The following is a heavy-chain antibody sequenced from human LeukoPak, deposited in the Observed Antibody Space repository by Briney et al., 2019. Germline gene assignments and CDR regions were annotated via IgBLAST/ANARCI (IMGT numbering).Heavy chain of an antibody. CDR3: ARGRISNWGFEGTLFDA. D-gene: IGHD7-27*01. V-gene: IGHV4-59*01. Sequence: SETLSLTCTVSGGSLNSYYWSWIRQPPGKGLEWIGFITHSGGTDFDSSLGGRVTISVDTSKNQFSLRLTSMTAADTAVYFWARGRISNWGFEGTLFDAWGQGVLVTVSS. CDR2: ITHSGGT. J-gene: IGHJ4*02. CDR1: GGSLNSYY.